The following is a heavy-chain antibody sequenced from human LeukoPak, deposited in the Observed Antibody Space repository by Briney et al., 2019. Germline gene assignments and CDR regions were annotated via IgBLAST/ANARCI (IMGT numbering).Heavy chain of an antibody. D-gene: IGHD3-16*01. J-gene: IGHJ3*02. Sequence: GGSLRLSCAASGFTFSSYEMNWVRQAPGKGLEWVSVISGSGGSTYYADSVKGRFTISRDNSKNTLYLQMNSLRAEDTAVYYCAKGSTLWDGGAFDIWGQGTMVTVSS. V-gene: IGHV3-23*01. CDR2: ISGSGGST. CDR3: AKGSTLWDGGAFDI. CDR1: GFTFSSYE.